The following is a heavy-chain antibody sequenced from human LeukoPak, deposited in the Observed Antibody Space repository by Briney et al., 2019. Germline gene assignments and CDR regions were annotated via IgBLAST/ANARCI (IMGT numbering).Heavy chain of an antibody. CDR2: IYPSGNT. V-gene: IGHV4-4*07. J-gene: IGHJ6*03. Sequence: SETLSLTCSVSGGSFCNHFWSWVRQPAGKGLEWIGRIYPSGNTNYNPSLKSRVTLSVDTSKNQFSLKLSSVTAADTAVYYCARGYSGYDYLYYYYMDVWGKGTTVTVSS. D-gene: IGHD5-12*01. CDR1: GGSFCNHF. CDR3: ARGYSGYDYLYYYYMDV.